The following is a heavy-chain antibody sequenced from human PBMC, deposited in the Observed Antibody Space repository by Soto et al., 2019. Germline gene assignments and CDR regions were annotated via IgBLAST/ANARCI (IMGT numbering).Heavy chain of an antibody. J-gene: IGHJ4*02. CDR2: IYYSGST. Sequence: QVQLQESGPGLVKPSETLSLTCTVSGGSISSYYWSWIRQPPGKGLEWIGYIYYSGSTNYNPSLTSPATTSVDTSKYQFSLKLSSVTAADTAVYYCASTAHSSGWYSGGFDSGGQGTLVTVSS. D-gene: IGHD6-19*01. CDR1: GGSISSYY. V-gene: IGHV4-59*01. CDR3: ASTAHSSGWYSGGFDS.